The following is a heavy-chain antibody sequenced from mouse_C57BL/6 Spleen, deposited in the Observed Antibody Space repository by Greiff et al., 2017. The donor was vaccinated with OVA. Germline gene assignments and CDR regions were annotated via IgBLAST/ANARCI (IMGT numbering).Heavy chain of an antibody. Sequence: VQLQQSGAELVKPGASVKMSCKASGYTFTSYWITWVKQRPGQGLEWIGDIYPGSGSTNYNEKFKSKATLTVDTSSSTAYMQLSSLTSEDSAVYYCARIYYYGSRGYFDYWGQGTTLTVSS. J-gene: IGHJ2*01. D-gene: IGHD1-1*01. CDR3: ARIYYYGSRGYFDY. CDR2: IYPGSGST. CDR1: GYTFTSYW. V-gene: IGHV1-55*01.